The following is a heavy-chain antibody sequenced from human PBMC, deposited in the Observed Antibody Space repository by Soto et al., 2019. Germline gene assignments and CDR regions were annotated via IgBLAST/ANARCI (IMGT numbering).Heavy chain of an antibody. CDR2: IYYSGST. CDR1: GGSISSSSYY. V-gene: IGHV4-39*01. J-gene: IGHJ4*02. D-gene: IGHD3-16*02. Sequence: SETLSLTCTVSGGSISSSSYYWGWIRQPPGKGLEWIGSIYYSGSTYYNPSLKSRVTISVDTSKNQFSLKLSSVTAADTAVYYCARPYDYIWGSYREYYFDYWGQGTLVTVSS. CDR3: ARPYDYIWGSYREYYFDY.